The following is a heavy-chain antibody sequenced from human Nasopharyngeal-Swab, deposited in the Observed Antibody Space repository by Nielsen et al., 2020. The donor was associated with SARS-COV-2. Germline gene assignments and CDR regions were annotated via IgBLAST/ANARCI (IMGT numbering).Heavy chain of an antibody. CDR3: ARDDIATPGVVFDY. V-gene: IGHV4-34*01. J-gene: IGHJ4*02. CDR1: GGSFSGYY. D-gene: IGHD6-6*01. CDR2: INHSGST. Sequence: GSLRLSCAVYGGSFSGYYWSWIRQPPGKGLEWIGEINHSGSTNSNPSLKSRVTISVDTSKNQFSLKLSSVTAADTAVYYCARDDIATPGVVFDYWGQGTLVTVSS.